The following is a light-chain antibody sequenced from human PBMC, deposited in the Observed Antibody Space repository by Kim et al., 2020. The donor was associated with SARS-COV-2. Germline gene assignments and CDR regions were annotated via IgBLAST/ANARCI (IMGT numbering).Light chain of an antibody. V-gene: IGKV3-20*01. CDR2: GAT. CDR3: QQYSSSPRT. Sequence: IVLTQSPGILSLFPGERATLSCRTSQSVSSSYFVCYQQISGHAPRLLIYGATSRATGIPDRFIGSGSGTDFTLTISRLEPEDFAVYYCQQYSSSPRTFVQGTKLEI. J-gene: IGKJ2*01. CDR1: QSVSSSY.